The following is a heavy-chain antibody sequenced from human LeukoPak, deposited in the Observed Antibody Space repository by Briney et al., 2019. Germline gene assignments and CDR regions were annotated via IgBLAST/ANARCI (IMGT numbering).Heavy chain of an antibody. CDR2: ISSTSSYI. CDR3: ARRGATTGAFDI. J-gene: IGHJ3*02. Sequence: PGGSLRLSCAASGFIFNSHSMNWVRQAPGKGLEWVSSISSTSSYIYYADSVKSRFTISRDNAKNSLYLQMNSLRAEDTAVYYCARRGATTGAFDIWGQGTMVTISS. D-gene: IGHD1-26*01. CDR1: GFIFNSHS. V-gene: IGHV3-21*01.